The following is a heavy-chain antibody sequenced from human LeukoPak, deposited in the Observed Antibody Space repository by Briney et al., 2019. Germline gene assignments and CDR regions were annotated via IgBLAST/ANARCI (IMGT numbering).Heavy chain of an antibody. CDR3: AAVVSVLRLVMVAGPH. Sequence: VKPCCTASGSTFSNSGLNWVRQAAGQGLEWRGGSSTFYSTSNYGQTFQERLTCSRHKATRTAYVQLSSLASDGTAVYYCAAVVSVLRLVMVAGPHWGQGTLDSVPS. CDR2: SSTFYSTS. D-gene: IGHD2/OR15-2a*01. J-gene: IGHJ1*01. CDR1: GSTFSNSG. V-gene: IGHV1-18*01.